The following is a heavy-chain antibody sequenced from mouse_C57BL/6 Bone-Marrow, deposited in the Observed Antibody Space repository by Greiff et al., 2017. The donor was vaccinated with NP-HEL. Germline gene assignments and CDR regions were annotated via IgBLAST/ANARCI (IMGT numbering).Heavy chain of an antibody. V-gene: IGHV5-4*01. CDR3: ARGGYYGDGYAMDY. Sequence: EVQRVESGGGLVKPGGSLKLSCAASGFTFSSYAMSWVRQTPEKRLEWVATISDGGSYTYYPDNVKGRFTISRDNAKNNLYLQMSHLKSEDTAMYYCARGGYYGDGYAMDYWGQGTSVTVSS. J-gene: IGHJ4*01. CDR2: ISDGGSYT. D-gene: IGHD2-1*01. CDR1: GFTFSSYA.